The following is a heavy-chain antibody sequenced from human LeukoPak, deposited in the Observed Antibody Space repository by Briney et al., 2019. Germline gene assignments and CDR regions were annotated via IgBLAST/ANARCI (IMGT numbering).Heavy chain of an antibody. CDR2: IKQDGSEK. Sequence: GGSLRLSCAASGFTFSSYWMSWVRQAPGKGLEWVANIKQDGSEKYYVDSVKGRFTISRDNAKNSLYLQMNSLRAEDTAVYYCARVHFFKGGYDRSGFYYFDYWGQGTLVTVSS. D-gene: IGHD3-22*01. CDR3: ARVHFFKGGYDRSGFYYFDY. V-gene: IGHV3-7*01. CDR1: GFTFSSYW. J-gene: IGHJ4*02.